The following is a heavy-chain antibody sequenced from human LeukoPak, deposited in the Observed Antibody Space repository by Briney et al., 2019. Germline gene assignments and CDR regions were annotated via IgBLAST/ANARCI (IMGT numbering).Heavy chain of an antibody. V-gene: IGHV3-13*01. J-gene: IGHJ3*02. CDR2: IGTAGDT. D-gene: IGHD2-2*02. CDR1: GFTFSSYD. CDR3: ARATNHSSSTSCYKDAFDI. Sequence: GGSLRLSCAASGFTFSSYDMHWVRQATGKGLEWVSAIGTAGDTYYPGSVKGRFTISRENAKNSLYLQMNSLRAGDTAVYYCARATNHSSSTSCYKDAFDIWGQGTMVTVSS.